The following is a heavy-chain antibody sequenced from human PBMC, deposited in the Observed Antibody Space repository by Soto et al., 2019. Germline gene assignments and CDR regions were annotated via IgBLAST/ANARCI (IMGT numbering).Heavy chain of an antibody. CDR2: IYWDDDK. J-gene: IGHJ4*02. Sequence: QITLKESGPTLVKPTQTLTLTCTFSGFSLSTRGVGVGWICQTPGKALEWLALIYWDDDKRYSPSLKSRLTITKDTSKDQVLLVMSNMDPVDTATYYCIRVLWFGELFWGQGTLVTVSS. CDR3: IRVLWFGELF. D-gene: IGHD3-10*01. CDR1: GFSLSTRGVG. V-gene: IGHV2-5*02.